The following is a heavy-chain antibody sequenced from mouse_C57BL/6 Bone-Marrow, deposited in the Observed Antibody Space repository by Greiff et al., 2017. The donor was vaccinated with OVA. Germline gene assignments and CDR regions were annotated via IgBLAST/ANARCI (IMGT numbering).Heavy chain of an antibody. CDR1: GYSFTDYN. CDR3: ANGSKYWYIDV. Sequence: VQLKQSGPELVKPGASVKISCKASGYSFTDYNMNWVKQSNGKSLEWIGVINPNYGSTSYNQKFKGKATLTVDQSSSTAYMQLNSLTSEDSAVYDCANGSKYWYIDVWGTGTTVTVSS. J-gene: IGHJ1*03. V-gene: IGHV1-39*01. D-gene: IGHD1-1*01. CDR2: INPNYGST.